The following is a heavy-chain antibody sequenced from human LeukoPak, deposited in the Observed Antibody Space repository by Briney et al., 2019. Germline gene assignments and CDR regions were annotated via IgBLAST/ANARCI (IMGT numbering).Heavy chain of an antibody. J-gene: IGHJ6*03. CDR2: IYTSGST. D-gene: IGHD6-13*01. V-gene: IGHV4-61*02. CDR3: ARARQQLVSLSRHYYYYYYMDV. Sequence: SETLSLTCTVSGGSISSGSYYWSWIRQPAGKGLEWIGRIYTSGSTNYNPSLKSRVTISVDTSKNQFSLKLSSVTAADTAVYYCARARQQLVSLSRHYYYYYYMDVWGKGTTVTVSS. CDR1: GGSISSGSYY.